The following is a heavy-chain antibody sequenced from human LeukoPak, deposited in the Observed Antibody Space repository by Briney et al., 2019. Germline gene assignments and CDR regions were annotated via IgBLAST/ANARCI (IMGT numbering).Heavy chain of an antibody. CDR1: GGSFSGYY. CDR2: ISHSGST. D-gene: IGHD3-22*01. Sequence: SETLSLTCAVYGGSFSGYYWSWIRQPPGKGLEWIGEISHSGSTNYNPSLKSRVTISVDTSKNQFSLKLSSVTAADTAVYYCARGLGDSSGYYFRHFDYWGQGTLVTVSS. CDR3: ARGLGDSSGYYFRHFDY. J-gene: IGHJ4*02. V-gene: IGHV4-34*01.